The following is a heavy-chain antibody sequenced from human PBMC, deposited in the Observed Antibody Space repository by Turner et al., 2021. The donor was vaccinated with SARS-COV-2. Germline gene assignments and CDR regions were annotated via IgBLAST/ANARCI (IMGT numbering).Heavy chain of an antibody. Sequence: EVQLVESGGGLVQPGGSLRLSCAASGFTFSRYSMNWVRQAPGKGLEWVSYISSSSSTIYYADSVKGRFTISRDNSKNTLYLQMNSLRAEDSAVYYCAKADRVMIVVVITLFDYWGQGTLVTVSS. J-gene: IGHJ4*02. CDR2: ISSSSSTI. D-gene: IGHD3-22*01. CDR3: AKADRVMIVVVITLFDY. V-gene: IGHV3-48*01. CDR1: GFTFSRYS.